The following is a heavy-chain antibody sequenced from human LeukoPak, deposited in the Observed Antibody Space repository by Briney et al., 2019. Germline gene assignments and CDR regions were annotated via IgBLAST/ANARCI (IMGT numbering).Heavy chain of an antibody. D-gene: IGHD3/OR15-3a*01. J-gene: IGHJ4*02. V-gene: IGHV3-23*01. CDR1: GFTFSSYA. CDR3: ARDPEGLVIYNYFDY. CDR2: ISGSGVST. Sequence: AGGSLRLSCAASGFTFSSYAMSWVRQAPGKGLEWVSAISGSGVSTYYADSVKGRFTISRDNSKNTLYLQMNSLRAEDTAVYYCARDPEGLVIYNYFDYWGQGTLVTVSS.